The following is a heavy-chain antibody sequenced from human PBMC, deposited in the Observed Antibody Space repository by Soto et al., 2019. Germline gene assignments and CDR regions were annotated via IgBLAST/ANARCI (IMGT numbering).Heavy chain of an antibody. D-gene: IGHD3-22*01. CDR2: IYYSGST. V-gene: IGHV4-31*03. Sequence: SETLSLTCTVSGGSISSGGYYWSWIRQHPGKGLEWIGYIYYSGSTYYNPSLKSRVTISVDTSKNQFSLKLSSVTAADTAVYYCARTDSSGYYYNSNYFDYWGQGTLVTVSS. J-gene: IGHJ4*02. CDR3: ARTDSSGYYYNSNYFDY. CDR1: GGSISSGGYY.